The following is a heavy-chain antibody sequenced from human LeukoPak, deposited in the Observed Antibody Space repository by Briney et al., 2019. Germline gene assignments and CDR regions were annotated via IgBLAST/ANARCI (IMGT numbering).Heavy chain of an antibody. V-gene: IGHV4-59*12. J-gene: IGHJ6*02. CDR3: ARDSSGYSSSAGSYGMDV. CDR1: GGSISSYY. D-gene: IGHD6-13*01. Sequence: SETLSLTCTVSGGSISSYYWSWIRQPPGKGLEWIGYIYYSGSTNYNPSPKSRVTISVDTSKNQFSLKLSSVTAADTAVYYCARDSSGYSSSAGSYGMDVWGQGTTVTVSS. CDR2: IYYSGST.